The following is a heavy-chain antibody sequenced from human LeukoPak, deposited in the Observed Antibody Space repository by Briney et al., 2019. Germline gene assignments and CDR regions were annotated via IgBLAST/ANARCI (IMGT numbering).Heavy chain of an antibody. V-gene: IGHV1-18*01. CDR1: GYTFTSYG. D-gene: IGHD2-2*01. CDR2: ISAYNGNT. J-gene: IGHJ5*02. CDR3: ARDNGDIVVVPAAGNWFDP. Sequence: ASVKVSCKASGYTFTSYGISWVRQAPGRGLEWMGWISAYNGNTNYAQKLQGRVTMTTDTSTSTAYMELRSLRSDDTAVYYCARDNGDIVVVPAAGNWFDPWGQGTLVTVSS.